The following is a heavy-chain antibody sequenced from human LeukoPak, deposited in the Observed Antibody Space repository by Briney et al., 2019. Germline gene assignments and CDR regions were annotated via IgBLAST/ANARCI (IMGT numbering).Heavy chain of an antibody. CDR1: GYTFTSYG. CDR2: ISAYNGNT. J-gene: IGHJ4*02. CDR3: ARAHYGDYGGYYFDY. Sequence: ASVKVSCKASGYTFTSYGISWVRQAPGQGLEWMGWISAYNGNTNYAQKFQGWVTKTRDTSISTAYMELSRLRSDDTAVYYCARAHYGDYGGYYFDYWGQGTLVTFSS. V-gene: IGHV1-18*01. D-gene: IGHD4-17*01.